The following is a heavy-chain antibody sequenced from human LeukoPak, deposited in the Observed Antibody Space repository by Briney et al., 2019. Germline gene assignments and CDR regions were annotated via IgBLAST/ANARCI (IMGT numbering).Heavy chain of an antibody. D-gene: IGHD3-16*02. CDR3: ARYHVWGSCRYTYY. CDR1: GFTFSNYV. CDR2: IRQDGSEK. J-gene: IGHJ4*02. V-gene: IGHV3-7*05. Sequence: GGSLRLSCSASGFTFSNYVMTWVRQAPGRGLEWVANIRQDGSEKYYVDSVKGRFTISRDNAKNSLHLKMNSLRAEGTAVYYCARYHVWGSCRYTYYWGQGTLVTVSS.